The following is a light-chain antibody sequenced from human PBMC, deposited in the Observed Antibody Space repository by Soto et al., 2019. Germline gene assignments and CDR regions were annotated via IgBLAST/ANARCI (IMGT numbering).Light chain of an antibody. CDR1: QGIGNY. Sequence: DLQMTQSPSSLSASVGDRVTITCRASQGIGNYLAWFQKKPGKAPKSLIYGASTLHSGVPSKFSGSGSGTDFTLTISSLQPEDFATYYCQQYNNYPPTFGGGTKVEIK. CDR3: QQYNNYPPT. CDR2: GAS. J-gene: IGKJ4*01. V-gene: IGKV1-16*02.